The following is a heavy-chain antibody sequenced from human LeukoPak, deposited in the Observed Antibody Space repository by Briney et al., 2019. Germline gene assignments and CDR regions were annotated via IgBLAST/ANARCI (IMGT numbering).Heavy chain of an antibody. CDR2: ISAYNGNT. V-gene: IGHV1-18*01. CDR3: ARVRGYGDKGAFDI. CDR1: GYTFSSYG. Sequence: ASVKVSCKASGYTFSSYGISWVRQAPGQGLEWMGWISAYNGNTNYAQKLQGRVTMTTDTSTSTAYMELRSLRSDDTAVYYCARVRGYGDKGAFDIWGQGTMVTVSS. J-gene: IGHJ3*02. D-gene: IGHD4-17*01.